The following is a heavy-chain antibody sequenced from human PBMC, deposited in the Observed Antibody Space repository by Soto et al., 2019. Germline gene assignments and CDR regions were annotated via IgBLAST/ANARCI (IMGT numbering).Heavy chain of an antibody. CDR1: GDTFSTYG. CDR3: ARRRYYSDNYAYFQNLDF. J-gene: IGHJ4*02. Sequence: QVHLVQSGAEVKKPGSSVKVSCKASGDTFSTYGITWVRQAPGQGLEWVGGIIPLLNTANYAQYLQGRVTIPVDESANTAYKELISLRSEDTAVYYCARRRYYSDNYAYFQNLDFGGQGTLVTVSS. CDR2: IIPLLNTA. D-gene: IGHD3-22*01. V-gene: IGHV1-69*01.